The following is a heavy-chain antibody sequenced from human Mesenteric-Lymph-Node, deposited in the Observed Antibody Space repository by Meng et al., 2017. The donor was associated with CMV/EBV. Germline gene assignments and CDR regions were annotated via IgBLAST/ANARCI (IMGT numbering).Heavy chain of an antibody. J-gene: IGHJ4*02. V-gene: IGHV4-34*01. D-gene: IGHD4-23*01. CDR2: INHSGST. CDR3: ARHQRWLKSEGGFNY. CDR1: GGSFSGYY. Sequence: QWQLQRRGPVLLKASGTLSLTCPFYGGSFSGYYWSWIRQPPGRGLEWIGEINHSGSTNYNPSLKSRVTISVDTSKNQFSLKLSSVTAADTAVYYCARHQRWLKSEGGFNYWGQGTLVTVSS.